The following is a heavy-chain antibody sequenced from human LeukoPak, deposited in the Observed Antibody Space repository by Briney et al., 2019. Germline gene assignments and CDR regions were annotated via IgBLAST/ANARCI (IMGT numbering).Heavy chain of an antibody. CDR1: GFTFSSYA. J-gene: IGHJ4*02. Sequence: PGGSLRLSCAASGFTFSSYAMSWVRQAPGKGLEWVSAISGSGGSTYYADSVKGRFTIPRDNSKNTLYLQMNSLRGEDAAVYYCAKESSGWYPYYFDYWGQGTLVTVSS. CDR3: AKESSGWYPYYFDY. V-gene: IGHV3-23*01. CDR2: ISGSGGST. D-gene: IGHD6-19*01.